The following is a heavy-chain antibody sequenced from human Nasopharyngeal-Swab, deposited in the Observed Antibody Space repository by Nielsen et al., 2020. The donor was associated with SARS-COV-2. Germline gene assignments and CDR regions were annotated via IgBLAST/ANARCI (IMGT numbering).Heavy chain of an antibody. D-gene: IGHD6-13*01. CDR2: ISSSSSYI. CDR1: GFTFSSYS. CDR3: ARDPMYSSSWYNYNGMDV. J-gene: IGHJ6*02. V-gene: IGHV3-21*01. Sequence: GESLKISCAASGFTFSSYSMNWVRQAPGKGLEWVSSISSSSSYIYYADSVKGRFTISRDNAKNSLYLQMNSLRDEDTAVYYCARDPMYSSSWYNYNGMDVWGQGTTVTVSS.